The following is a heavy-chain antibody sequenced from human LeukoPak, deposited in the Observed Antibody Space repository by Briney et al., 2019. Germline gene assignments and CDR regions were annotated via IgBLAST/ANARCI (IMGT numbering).Heavy chain of an antibody. Sequence: PGGSLRLSCGASGYTFSDYTMNWVRLAPGKGPEWISYISSGGSVMHYADPVKGRFTISSDNVENSLYLQMNSLRVEDTAVYYCTRDLEYWGQGALVTVSS. V-gene: IGHV3-48*01. CDR2: ISSGGSVM. J-gene: IGHJ4*02. CDR1: GYTFSDYT. CDR3: TRDLEY.